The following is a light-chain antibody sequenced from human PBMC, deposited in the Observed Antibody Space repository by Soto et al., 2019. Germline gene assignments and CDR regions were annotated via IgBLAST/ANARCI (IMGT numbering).Light chain of an antibody. J-gene: IGLJ1*01. V-gene: IGLV1-44*01. Sequence: SVLTQPPSASGTPGQIVAISCSGSSSNIGSNTVTWYQQLPGTAPKLLIYSTSQRSSGVPGRFSGSKSGASASLSISGLQSEDEADYYCAAWDDRLDVYGCGTGSKVTAL. CDR2: STS. CDR3: AAWDDRLDVYG. CDR1: SSNIGSNT.